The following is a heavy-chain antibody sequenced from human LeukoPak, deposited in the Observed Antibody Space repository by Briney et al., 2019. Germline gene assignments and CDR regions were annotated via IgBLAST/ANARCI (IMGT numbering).Heavy chain of an antibody. J-gene: IGHJ4*02. D-gene: IGHD3-3*01. Sequence: GGSLRLSCAASGFTFSSYAMSWVRQAPGKGLEWVSAISGSGGSTYYADSVKGRFTISRDNSKNTLYLQMNSLRAEDTAVYYCVRGGDRSITIFGVVIPNRSPFDYWGQGTLVTVSS. CDR1: GFTFSSYA. CDR3: VRGGDRSITIFGVVIPNRSPFDY. V-gene: IGHV3-23*01. CDR2: ISGSGGST.